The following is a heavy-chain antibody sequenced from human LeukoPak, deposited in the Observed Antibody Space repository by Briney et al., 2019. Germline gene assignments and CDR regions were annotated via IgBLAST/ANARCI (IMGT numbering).Heavy chain of an antibody. J-gene: IGHJ5*01. CDR2: VSYEGTIK. CDR1: GFAFSNFA. Sequence: QSGGSLRLSCAASGFAFSNFAMHWVRQAPGKGLEWVAVVSYEGTIKYYTDSAKGRFTISRDNSNGLTSLQMNNLTTEDTAAYYCAREKFDSWGQGTLVIVSP. CDR3: AREKFDS. V-gene: IGHV3-30*14.